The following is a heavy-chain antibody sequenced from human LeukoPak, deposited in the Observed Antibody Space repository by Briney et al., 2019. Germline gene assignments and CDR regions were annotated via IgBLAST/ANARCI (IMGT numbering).Heavy chain of an antibody. Sequence: GGSLRLSCSASGFTFSIYEMNWVRQAPGKGLEWVSYISSSGSTIYYADSVKGRFTISRDNAKNSLYLQMNSLRGEDTAIYYCARDGDSYGYGIDYWGQGTLVTVSP. CDR3: ARDGDSYGYGIDY. CDR2: ISSSGSTI. CDR1: GFTFSIYE. D-gene: IGHD5-18*01. V-gene: IGHV3-48*03. J-gene: IGHJ4*02.